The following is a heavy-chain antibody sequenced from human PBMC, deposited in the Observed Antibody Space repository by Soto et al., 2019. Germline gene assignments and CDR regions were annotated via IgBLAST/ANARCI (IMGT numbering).Heavy chain of an antibody. CDR3: ARRRAFAGGYSYGTGWGRYYYYYMDV. Sequence: SETLSLTCTVSGGSISSYYWSWIRQPPGKGLEWIGYIYYSGSTNYNPSLKSRVTISVDTSKNQFSLKLSSVTAADTAVYYCARRRAFAGGYSYGTGWGRYYYYYMDVWGKGTTVTVSS. J-gene: IGHJ6*03. V-gene: IGHV4-59*08. CDR2: IYYSGST. CDR1: GGSISSYY. D-gene: IGHD5-18*01.